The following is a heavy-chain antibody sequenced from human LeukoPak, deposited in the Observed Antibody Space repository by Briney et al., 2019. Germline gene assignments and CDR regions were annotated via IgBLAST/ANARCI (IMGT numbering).Heavy chain of an antibody. J-gene: IGHJ4*02. D-gene: IGHD3-10*01. CDR1: GFTFSNYA. CDR3: ARALSPVRGVIYY. CDR2: IYSGGNT. V-gene: IGHV3-66*01. Sequence: GGSLRLSCVASGFTFSNYAMSWVRQAPGKGLEWVSFIYSGGNTYYADSVKGRFTISRDNSKNTVHLQMNSLRAEDTAVYYCARALSPVRGVIYYWGQGTLVTVSS.